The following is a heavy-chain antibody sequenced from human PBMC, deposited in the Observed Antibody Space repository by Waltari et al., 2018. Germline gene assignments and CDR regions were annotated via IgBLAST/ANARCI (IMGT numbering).Heavy chain of an antibody. V-gene: IGHV1-69*08. D-gene: IGHD6-6*01. CDR1: GGTFSSYD. CDR2: TSPTIGTA. J-gene: IGHJ4*02. CDR3: ASAVGIAARRYFDY. Sequence: QVQLVQSGAEVKKPGSSVKVSCKASGGTFSSYDISWVRQAPGQGLEWMGRTSPTIGTANYAQKSQGRVTITAAKTTSPASMELSSLRSEDTAVYYWASAVGIAARRYFDYWGQGTLVTVSS.